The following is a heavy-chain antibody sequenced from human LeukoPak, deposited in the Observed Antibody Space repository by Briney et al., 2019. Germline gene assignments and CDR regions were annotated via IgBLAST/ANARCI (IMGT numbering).Heavy chain of an antibody. J-gene: IGHJ4*02. D-gene: IGHD6-19*01. CDR3: ARDGTGSNSGWYIH. V-gene: IGHV3-11*05. CDR2: ISSTSTNI. CDR1: GFTFSDYY. Sequence: GGSLRLSCAASGFTFSDYYMSWIRQAPGKGLEWVSYISSTSTNINYADSVKGRFTISRDNAKNSLYLQMNSLRAEDTAVYYCARDGTGSNSGWYIHWGQGALVTVSS.